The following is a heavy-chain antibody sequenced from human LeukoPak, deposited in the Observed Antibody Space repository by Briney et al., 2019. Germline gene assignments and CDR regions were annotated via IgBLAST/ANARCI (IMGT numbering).Heavy chain of an antibody. J-gene: IGHJ4*02. CDR3: ARGGDSSPSYFDY. CDR2: IYYSGST. CDR1: GGSISSYY. Sequence: TSETLSLTCTVSGGSISSYYWSWIRRPPGKGLEWIGYIYYSGSTNYNPSLKSRVTISVDTSKNQFSLKLSSVTAADTAVYYCARGGDSSPSYFDYWGQGTLVTVSS. V-gene: IGHV4-59*01. D-gene: IGHD6-13*01.